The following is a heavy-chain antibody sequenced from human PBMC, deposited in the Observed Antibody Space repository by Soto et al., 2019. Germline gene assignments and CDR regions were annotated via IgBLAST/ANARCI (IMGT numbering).Heavy chain of an antibody. CDR2: INTDGSST. D-gene: IGHD1-26*01. V-gene: IGHV3-74*01. J-gene: IGHJ4*02. CDR3: ARASGSNFHCDC. CDR1: GLTFSSYW. Sequence: PGGSLRLSCAASGLTFSSYWMHWVRQAPGKGLVWVSRINTDGSSTTYADSVKGRFTISRDNTKNTLYLQMNSLRVEDTAVYYCARASGSNFHCDCWGQGTLVTVSS.